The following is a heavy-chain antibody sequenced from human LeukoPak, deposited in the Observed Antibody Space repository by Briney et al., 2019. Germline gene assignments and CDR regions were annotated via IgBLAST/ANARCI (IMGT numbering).Heavy chain of an antibody. CDR1: GGSISSGGYS. V-gene: IGHV4-30-2*01. CDR3: ARFEYSSSSFDY. CDR2: IYHSGST. Sequence: SETLSLTCAVSGGSISSGGYSWSWIRQPPGKGLEWIGYIYHSGSTYYNPSLKSRVTISVDRSKNQLSLKLSSVTAADTAVYYCARFEYSSSSFDYWGQGTLVTVSS. D-gene: IGHD6-6*01. J-gene: IGHJ4*02.